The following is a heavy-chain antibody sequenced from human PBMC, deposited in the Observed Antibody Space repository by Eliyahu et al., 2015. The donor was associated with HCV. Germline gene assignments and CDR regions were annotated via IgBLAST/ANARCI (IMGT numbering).Heavy chain of an antibody. CDR2: INHSGST. V-gene: IGHV4-34*01. CDR3: ARDPRIRGYCSGGSCYIPYFDY. J-gene: IGHJ4*02. Sequence: QVQLQQWGAGLLKPSETLSLTCAVYGGSFSGYYWSWIRQPPGKGLEWIGEINHSGSTNYNPPLKSRVTISVDTSKNQFSLKLSSVTAADTAVYYCARDPRIRGYCSGGSCYIPYFDYWGQGTLVTVSS. D-gene: IGHD2-15*01. CDR1: GGSFSGYY.